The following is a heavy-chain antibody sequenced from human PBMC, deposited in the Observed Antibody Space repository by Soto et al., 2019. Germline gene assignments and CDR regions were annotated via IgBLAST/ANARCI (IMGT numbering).Heavy chain of an antibody. J-gene: IGHJ4*02. V-gene: IGHV1-69*13. D-gene: IGHD3-22*01. Sequence: ASVKVSCKASGGTFSSYAISWVRQAPGQGLEWMGGIIPIFGTANYAQKFQGRVTITADESTSTAYMELSSLRSEDTAVYYCAREASYDSSGPNDYWGQGTLVTVSS. CDR3: AREASYDSSGPNDY. CDR1: GGTFSSYA. CDR2: IIPIFGTA.